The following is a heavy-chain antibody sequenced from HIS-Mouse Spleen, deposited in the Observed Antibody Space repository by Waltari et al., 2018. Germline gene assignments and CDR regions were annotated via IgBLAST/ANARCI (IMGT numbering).Heavy chain of an antibody. J-gene: IGHJ4*02. Sequence: QVQLVESGGGVVQPGRSLRLSCAASGCTFSSYAMHWVRQAPGKGLEWVAVISYDGSNKYYADSVKGRFTISRDNSKNTLYLQMNSLRAEDTAVYYCAREGSFYYFDYWGQGTLVTVSS. D-gene: IGHD6-13*01. CDR3: AREGSFYYFDY. CDR2: ISYDGSNK. CDR1: GCTFSSYA. V-gene: IGHV3-30-3*01.